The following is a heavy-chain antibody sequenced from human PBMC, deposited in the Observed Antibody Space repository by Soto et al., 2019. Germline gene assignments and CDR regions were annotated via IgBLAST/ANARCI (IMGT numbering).Heavy chain of an antibody. Sequence: GASVKVSCKASGDTFTSYDINCVRQATGQGLEWMGWMNPNSGNTGYAQKFQGRVTMTRNTSISTAYMELSSLRSEDTAVYYCARRPMVRGVIRDYYMDVWGKGTTVTVSS. V-gene: IGHV1-8*01. CDR1: GDTFTSYD. CDR3: ARRPMVRGVIRDYYMDV. J-gene: IGHJ6*03. CDR2: MNPNSGNT. D-gene: IGHD3-10*01.